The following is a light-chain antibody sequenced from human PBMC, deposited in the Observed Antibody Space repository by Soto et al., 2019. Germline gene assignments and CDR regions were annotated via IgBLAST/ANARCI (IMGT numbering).Light chain of an antibody. CDR1: QDINKN. V-gene: IGKV1-33*01. Sequence: DIQMTQSPSSLSASVGDRVTITCQASQDINKNLIWYQQKPGKAPKLLIYDASDLETGVPSRFRGNVSRTGLTVNISTLQSCEYATCKSARYDSFPLTVAQGTRLESK. CDR2: DAS. J-gene: IGKJ5*01. CDR3: ARYDSFPLT.